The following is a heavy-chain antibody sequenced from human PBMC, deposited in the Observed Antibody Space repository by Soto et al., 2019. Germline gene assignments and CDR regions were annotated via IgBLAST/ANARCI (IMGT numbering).Heavy chain of an antibody. CDR3: TRQSPLRGGPIAAAAP. J-gene: IGHJ5*02. CDR2: ISAYNGNT. D-gene: IGHD6-13*01. Sequence: GASVKVSCKASGYTFTSYGISWVRQAPGQGLEWMGWISAYNGNTNYAQKFQGRVTMTRNTSISTAYMELSSLRSEDTAVYYCTRQSPLRGGPIAAAAPWGQGTLVTVSS. CDR1: GYTFTSYG. V-gene: IGHV1-18*01.